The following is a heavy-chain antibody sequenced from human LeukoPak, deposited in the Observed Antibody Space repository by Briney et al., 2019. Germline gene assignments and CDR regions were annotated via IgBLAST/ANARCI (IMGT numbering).Heavy chain of an antibody. J-gene: IGHJ4*02. CDR2: INAGNGNT. D-gene: IGHD2-21*01. CDR3: ATLGYSGSTH. CDR1: GYTCTSYG. V-gene: IGHV1-3*01. Sequence: ASLKVSCEASGYTCTSYGVHWVRQAPGQRLEWMGWINAGNGNTKYSQKFQGRVTITRDTSASTAYMELSSLRSEDTAVYYCATLGYSGSTHWGQGTLVTVSS.